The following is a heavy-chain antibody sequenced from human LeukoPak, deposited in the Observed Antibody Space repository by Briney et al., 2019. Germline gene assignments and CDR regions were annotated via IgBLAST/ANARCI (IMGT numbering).Heavy chain of an antibody. CDR1: GFTFGDYA. V-gene: IGHV3-49*03. CDR3: TRNRVNIVATTIYYYSYMDV. D-gene: IGHD5-12*01. CDR2: IRSKAYGGTT. Sequence: GGSLRLSCTASGFTFGDYAMSWFRQAPGKGLEWVGLIRSKAYGGTTEYAASVKGRFTISRDDSKSIAYLQMNSLKTEDTAVYYCTRNRVNIVATTIYYYSYMDVGGKGPRSPSP. J-gene: IGHJ6*03.